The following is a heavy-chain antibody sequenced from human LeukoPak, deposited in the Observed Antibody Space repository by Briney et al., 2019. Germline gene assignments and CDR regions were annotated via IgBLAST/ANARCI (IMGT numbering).Heavy chain of an antibody. J-gene: IGHJ4*02. CDR3: ARHEYYDFWSGYSDPFDY. V-gene: IGHV4-38-2*01. Sequence: PSETLSLTCAVSGYSISSGYYWGWIRQPPGKGLEWIGSIYHSGSTNYNPSLKSRVTISVDTSKNQFSLKLCSVTAADTAVYYCARHEYYDFWSGYSDPFDYWGQGTLVTVSS. CDR2: IYHSGST. D-gene: IGHD3-3*01. CDR1: GYSISSGYY.